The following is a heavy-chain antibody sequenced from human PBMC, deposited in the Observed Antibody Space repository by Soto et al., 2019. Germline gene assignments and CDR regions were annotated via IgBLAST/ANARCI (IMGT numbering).Heavy chain of an antibody. CDR1: GVTVSSNY. CDR2: IYSGGST. D-gene: IGHD5-18*01. J-gene: IGHJ4*02. V-gene: IGHV3-66*04. Sequence: EVQLVESGGGLVQPGGSLRLSSAASGVTVSSNYMSWVRQAPGKGLEWVSVIYSGGSTYYADSVKGRFTISRDNCKNTLYLQMNSLRAEDTAVYYCARHGYNYGGGYFDYWGQGTLVTVSS. CDR3: ARHGYNYGGGYFDY.